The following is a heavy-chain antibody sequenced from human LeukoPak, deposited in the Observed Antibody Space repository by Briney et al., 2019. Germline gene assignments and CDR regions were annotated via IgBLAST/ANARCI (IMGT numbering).Heavy chain of an antibody. CDR2: ISSSGDTM. J-gene: IGHJ4*02. CDR3: ARVMGNYASDY. Sequence: GGSLRLSCAASGFSFSDYYMSWIRQAPGKGLEWVSYISSSGDTMSYADSVKGRFTISRDNAKNSLYLQMSSPRAEDAAIYYCARVMGNYASDYWGQGALVTVSS. D-gene: IGHD1-7*01. V-gene: IGHV3-11*04. CDR1: GFSFSDYY.